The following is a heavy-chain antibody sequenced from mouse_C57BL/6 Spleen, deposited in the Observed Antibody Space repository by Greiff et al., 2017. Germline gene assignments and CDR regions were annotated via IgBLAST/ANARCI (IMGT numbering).Heavy chain of an antibody. CDR1: GFNIKDYY. J-gene: IGHJ4*01. V-gene: IGHV14-1*01. Sequence: EVQLQQSGAELVRPGASVKLSCTASGFNIKDYYMHWVKQRPEQGLEWIGRIDPEDGDTEYAPKFQGKATMTADTSSNTASLQLSSLTSEDTAVYYCTTEGVYDGYYGAMDYWGQGTSVTVSS. CDR3: TTEGVYDGYYGAMDY. CDR2: IDPEDGDT. D-gene: IGHD2-3*01.